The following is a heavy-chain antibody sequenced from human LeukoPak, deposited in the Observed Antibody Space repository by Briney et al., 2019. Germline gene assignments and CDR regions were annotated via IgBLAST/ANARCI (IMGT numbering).Heavy chain of an antibody. Sequence: PGGSLRLSCAASGFTFSSYAMSWVRQAPGKGLEWVSDISGSGGSTYYVDSVKGRFTISRDNSKNTLYLQMNSLRAEDTAVYYCAKDYDILTGYTGDYFDYWGQGTLVTVSS. CDR1: GFTFSSYA. V-gene: IGHV3-23*01. CDR3: AKDYDILTGYTGDYFDY. D-gene: IGHD3-9*01. J-gene: IGHJ4*02. CDR2: ISGSGGST.